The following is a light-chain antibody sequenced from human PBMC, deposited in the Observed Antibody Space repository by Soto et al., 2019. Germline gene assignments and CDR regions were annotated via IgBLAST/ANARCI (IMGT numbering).Light chain of an antibody. V-gene: IGLV1-40*01. CDR3: QSYDSSLSGAG. J-gene: IGLJ1*01. CDR2: GNS. CDR1: SSNIGAGYD. Sequence: QSVLTQPPSVSGAPGQRVTISCTGSSSNIGAGYDVHWYQQLPGTAPKLLIYGNSNRPSGVPDRFSGSKSGTSASLAITGLQAEDETAYYSQSYDSSLSGAGFGTGTNVTLL.